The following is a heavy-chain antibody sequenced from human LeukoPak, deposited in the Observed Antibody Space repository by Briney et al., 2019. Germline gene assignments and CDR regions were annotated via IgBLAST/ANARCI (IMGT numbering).Heavy chain of an antibody. CDR1: GGSIRSYY. V-gene: IGHV4-59*01. CDR3: ARGGGYCSGGGCYGNFDY. D-gene: IGHD2-15*01. CDR2: IYYSGST. Sequence: PSETLSLTCTVSGGSIRSYYWSWIRQPPGKGLEWIGYIYYSGSTNYNPSLKSRVTISVDTSKNQFSLKLSSVTAADTAVYYCARGGGYCSGGGCYGNFDYWGQGTLVTVSS. J-gene: IGHJ4*02.